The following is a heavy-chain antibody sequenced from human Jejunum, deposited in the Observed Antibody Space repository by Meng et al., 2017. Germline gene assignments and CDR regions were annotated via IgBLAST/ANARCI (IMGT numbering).Heavy chain of an antibody. CDR2: IDWDGDK. J-gene: IGHJ4*02. Sequence: SGPTLVKPKQTLTVTGAFSGFSLSSNGMRVSWIRQPPGKALEWLARIDWDGDKFYNTSLKTRLTISKDTSKNQVVLTMTNMDPVDTATYYCARTSALPVTGSFDYWGQGTLVTVSS. CDR3: ARTSALPVTGSFDY. CDR1: GFSLSSNGMR. V-gene: IGHV2-70*04. D-gene: IGHD3-9*01.